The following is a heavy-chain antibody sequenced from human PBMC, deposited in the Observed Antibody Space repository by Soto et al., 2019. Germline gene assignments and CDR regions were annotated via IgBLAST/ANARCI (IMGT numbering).Heavy chain of an antibody. J-gene: IGHJ4*02. D-gene: IGHD2-21*01. CDR2: VYYSGSP. V-gene: IGHV4-59*12. CDR1: GDSMSTDY. Sequence: SETLSLTCTVSGDSMSTDYWTWIRQPPGKGLEWIGYVYYSGSPNYNPSLKSRFTISVDTSKNQFSLKLSSVTAADTAVYYCARGFVVVIALDYWGQGTLVTVSS. CDR3: ARGFVVVIALDY.